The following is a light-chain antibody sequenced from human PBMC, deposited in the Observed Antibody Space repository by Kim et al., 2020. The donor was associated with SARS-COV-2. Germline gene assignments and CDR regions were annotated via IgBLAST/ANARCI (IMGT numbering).Light chain of an antibody. J-gene: IGKJ2*01. CDR3: HQYGNSRYT. V-gene: IGKV3-20*01. CDR1: QSISSTY. CDR2: AAS. Sequence: LAQGETATPSCRASQSISSTYLAWYQQKPGQAPRLLIYAASSRATGIPDRFSGSGSGADFTLTISRLEPEDFAVYYCHQYGNSRYTFGQGTKLEI.